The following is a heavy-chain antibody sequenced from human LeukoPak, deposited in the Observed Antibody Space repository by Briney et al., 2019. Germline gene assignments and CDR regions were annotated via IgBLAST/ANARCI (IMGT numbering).Heavy chain of an antibody. CDR2: FDPEDGET. D-gene: IGHD1-26*01. CDR3: AKDPGGRELLGIFDY. CDR1: GYTLTELS. J-gene: IGHJ4*02. V-gene: IGHV1-24*01. Sequence: GASVKVSCKVSGYTLTELSMHWVRQAPGKGLEWMGGFDPEDGETIYAQKFQGRVTMTEDTSTDTAYMELSSLRSEDTAVYYCAKDPGGRELLGIFDYWGQGTLVTVSS.